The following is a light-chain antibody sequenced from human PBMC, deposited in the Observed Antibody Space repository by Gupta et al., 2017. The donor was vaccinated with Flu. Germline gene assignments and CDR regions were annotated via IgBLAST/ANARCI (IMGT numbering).Light chain of an antibody. CDR3: TTWDARLSPHWS. Sequence: CSGSSSDLGSPLVYWYQQFPGSAPTLLISRDELRPSGVPARFSASKSGTSASLAISALRSVDEADYYCTTWDARLSPHWSLGGGTQSTVL. J-gene: IGLJ2*01. V-gene: IGLV1-47*01. CDR2: RDE. CDR1: SSDLGSPL.